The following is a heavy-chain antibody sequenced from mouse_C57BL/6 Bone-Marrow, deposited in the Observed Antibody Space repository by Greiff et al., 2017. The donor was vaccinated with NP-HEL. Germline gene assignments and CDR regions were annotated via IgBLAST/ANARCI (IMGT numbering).Heavy chain of an antibody. CDR2: ISNGGGST. CDR3: ARGYGSRFAWFAY. V-gene: IGHV5-12*01. J-gene: IGHJ3*01. D-gene: IGHD1-1*01. Sequence: EVQLVESGGGLVQPGGSLKLSCAASGFTFSDYYMYWVRQTPEKRLEWVAYISNGGGSTYYPDTVKGRFTISRDNAKNTLYLQMSRLKSEDTAMYYCARGYGSRFAWFAYWGQGTLVTVSA. CDR1: GFTFSDYY.